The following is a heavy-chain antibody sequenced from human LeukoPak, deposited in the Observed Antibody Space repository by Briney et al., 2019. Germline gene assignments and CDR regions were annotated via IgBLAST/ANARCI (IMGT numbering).Heavy chain of an antibody. CDR2: IWYDGSNK. J-gene: IGHJ4*02. D-gene: IGHD6-13*01. CDR1: GFTFSSYG. Sequence: GGSLRLSCAASGFTFSSYGMHWVRQAPGKGLEWVAVIWYDGSNKYYADSVKGRFTISRGNSKNTLYLQMNSLRAEDTAVYYCARGIAAAGTVPGFFDYWGQGTLVTVSS. V-gene: IGHV3-33*01. CDR3: ARGIAAAGTVPGFFDY.